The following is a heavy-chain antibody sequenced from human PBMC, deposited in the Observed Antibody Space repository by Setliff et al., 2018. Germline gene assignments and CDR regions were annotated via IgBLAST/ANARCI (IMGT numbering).Heavy chain of an antibody. CDR3: ARDFSTPHFRVARGSYYYYYMDV. CDR1: DVSISSSSFY. J-gene: IGHJ6*03. V-gene: IGHV4-39*07. CDR2: IYYSGST. Sequence: SETLSLTCTVSDVSISSSSFYWAWIRQPPGKGLEWIGSIYYSGSTNYNPSLKSRVTISVDTSKNQFSLKLSSVTAADTAVYYCARDFSTPHFRVARGSYYYYYMDVWGKGTTVTVSS. D-gene: IGHD3-3*01.